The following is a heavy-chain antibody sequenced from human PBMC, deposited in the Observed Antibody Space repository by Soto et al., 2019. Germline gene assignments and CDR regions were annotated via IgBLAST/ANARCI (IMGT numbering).Heavy chain of an antibody. CDR2: ISSSGSTI. Sequence: GGSLRLSCAASGFTFSDYYMSWIRQAPGKGLEWVSYISSSGSTIYYADSVKGRFTISRDNAKNSLYLQMNSLRAEDTAVYYCARESAPSSSSWYEDAFDIWGQGTMVTVSS. CDR3: ARESAPSSSSWYEDAFDI. D-gene: IGHD6-13*01. V-gene: IGHV3-11*01. CDR1: GFTFSDYY. J-gene: IGHJ3*02.